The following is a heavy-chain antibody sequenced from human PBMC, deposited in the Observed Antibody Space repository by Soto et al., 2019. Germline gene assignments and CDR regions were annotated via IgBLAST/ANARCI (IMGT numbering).Heavy chain of an antibody. CDR2: IWYDGSNK. Sequence: XESLRLSFAASGFTFSSHGMHWVRQAPGKGLEWVAVIWYDGSNKYYADSVKGRFTISRDNSKNTLYLQMNSLRAEDTAVYYCAREGTSRWYTYYYYGMDVWGQGTTVTVSS. CDR1: GFTFSSHG. D-gene: IGHD6-13*01. CDR3: AREGTSRWYTYYYYGMDV. J-gene: IGHJ6*02. V-gene: IGHV3-33*01.